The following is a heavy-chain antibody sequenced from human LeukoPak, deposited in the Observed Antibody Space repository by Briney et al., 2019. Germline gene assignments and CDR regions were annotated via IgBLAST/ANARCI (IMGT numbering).Heavy chain of an antibody. V-gene: IGHV3-74*01. Sequence: GASLRLSCAASGFTFSRYWIHWVRQAPGKGLEWVSRINPDASTTTYADSVKGRFTISRDNAKNTVYLQMNSLRAEDTAVYYCARVLSGSWDWFDPWGQGTLVTVSS. CDR3: ARVLSGSWDWFDP. J-gene: IGHJ5*02. D-gene: IGHD3-22*01. CDR1: GFTFSRYW. CDR2: INPDASTT.